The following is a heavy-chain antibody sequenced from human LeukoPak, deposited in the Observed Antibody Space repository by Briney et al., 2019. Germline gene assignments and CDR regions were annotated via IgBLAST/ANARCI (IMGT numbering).Heavy chain of an antibody. D-gene: IGHD3-10*01. V-gene: IGHV4-31*03. CDR2: IYYSGST. J-gene: IGHJ4*02. CDR1: GGSISSGGYY. CDR3: ARDSDSPTVRGHST. Sequence: SQTLSLTCTVSGGSISSGGYYWSWIRQHPGKGLEWIGYIYYSGSTYYNPSLKSRVTISIDTSKNQFSLKLSSVTAADTAVYYCARDSDSPTVRGHSTWGQGTLVTVSS.